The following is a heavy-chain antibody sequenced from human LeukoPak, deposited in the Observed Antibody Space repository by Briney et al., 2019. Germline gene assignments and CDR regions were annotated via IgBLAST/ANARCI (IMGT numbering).Heavy chain of an antibody. D-gene: IGHD2-15*01. CDR1: GGSISSGGYY. CDR2: IYYSGST. V-gene: IGHV4-31*03. J-gene: IGHJ3*02. CDR3: ARRRVVVASTDGASGAFDI. Sequence: PSETLSLTCTVSGGSISSGGYYWSWIRQHPGKGLEWIGYIYYSGSTYYNPSLRSRVTISVDTSKNQFSQKLSSVTAADTAVYFCARRRVVVASTDGASGAFDIWGQGALVTVSS.